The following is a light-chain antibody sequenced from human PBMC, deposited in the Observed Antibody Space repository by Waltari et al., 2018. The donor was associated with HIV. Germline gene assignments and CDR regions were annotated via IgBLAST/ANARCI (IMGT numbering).Light chain of an antibody. CDR1: SADLGHF. CDR2: QVN. J-gene: IGLJ3*02. V-gene: IGLV2-14*01. CDR3: SSLGDANSLL. Sequence: HSALTQPASVSGSLGQSLTISCPTASADLGHFVSWYQQFPGKAPQLIFYQVNRRPSETPYRFSASKSGDTASLTISGLLPEDEADYFCSSLGDANSLLFGGGTHLTVL.